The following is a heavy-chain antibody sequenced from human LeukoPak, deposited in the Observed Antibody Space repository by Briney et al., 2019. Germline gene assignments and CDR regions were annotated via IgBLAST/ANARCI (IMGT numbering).Heavy chain of an antibody. D-gene: IGHD3-22*01. CDR1: GYTFTSYG. CDR3: ARVYLRSLYDSSGYYYDY. J-gene: IGHJ4*02. Sequence: GASVKVSCKASGYTFTSYGIFWVRQAPGQGLEWMGWISAYNGNTNYAQRLQGRVTMTTDTSTSTAYMELRSLRSDDTAVYYCARVYLRSLYDSSGYYYDYWGQGTLVTVSS. CDR2: ISAYNGNT. V-gene: IGHV1-18*01.